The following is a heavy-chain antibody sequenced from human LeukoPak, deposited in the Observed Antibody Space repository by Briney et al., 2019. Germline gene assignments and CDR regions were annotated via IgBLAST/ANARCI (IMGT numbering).Heavy chain of an antibody. D-gene: IGHD3-9*01. CDR3: ARGPYYDILTGYPLDY. Sequence: ASVKVSCKASGYTFTSYYMHWVRQAPGQGLEWMGIINPSGGSTSYAQKFQGRVTMTRDTSTSTVYMELSSLRSEDTAVYYCARGPYYDILTGYPLDYWGHGTLVTVSS. J-gene: IGHJ4*01. CDR2: INPSGGST. V-gene: IGHV1-46*01. CDR1: GYTFTSYY.